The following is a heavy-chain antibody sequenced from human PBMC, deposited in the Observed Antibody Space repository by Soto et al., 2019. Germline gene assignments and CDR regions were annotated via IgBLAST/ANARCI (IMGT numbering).Heavy chain of an antibody. J-gene: IGHJ3*02. D-gene: IGHD3-22*01. V-gene: IGHV5-51*01. CDR2: IYPGDSDT. Sequence: HGESLKISCKGSGYSFTSYWIGWVRQMPGKGLEWMGIIYPGDSDTRYSPSFQGQVTISADKSISTAYLQWSSLKASDTAMYYCARPFYDSSGYSNDAFDIWGQGTTVTVSS. CDR1: GYSFTSYW. CDR3: ARPFYDSSGYSNDAFDI.